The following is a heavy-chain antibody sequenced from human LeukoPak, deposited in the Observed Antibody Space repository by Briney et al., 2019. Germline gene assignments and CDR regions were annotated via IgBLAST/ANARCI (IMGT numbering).Heavy chain of an antibody. J-gene: IGHJ4*02. CDR2: ISYDGSNK. Sequence: GGSLRLSCAASGFTFSSHGMHWVRQAPGKGLEWVAVISYDGSNKYYADSVKGRFTISRDNSKNTLYLQMNSLRSDDTAVYYCARGVRIAVAGYIDCWGQGTLVTVSS. CDR1: GFTFSSHG. D-gene: IGHD6-19*01. CDR3: ARGVRIAVAGYIDC. V-gene: IGHV3-30*03.